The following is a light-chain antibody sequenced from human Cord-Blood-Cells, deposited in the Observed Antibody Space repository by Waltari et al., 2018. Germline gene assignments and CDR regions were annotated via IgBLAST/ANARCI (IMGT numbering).Light chain of an antibody. CDR3: AAWDDSLSGLV. CDR2: RNN. V-gene: IGLV1-47*01. J-gene: IGLJ2*01. Sequence: QSVLTQPPSASGTHGQRVTISCSGRSSNLGSNYLSWYQQLPGTAPKLLIYRNNQRPSGVPDRFSGSKSGTSASLAISGLRSEDEADYYCAAWDDSLSGLVFGGGTKLTVL. CDR1: SSNLGSNY.